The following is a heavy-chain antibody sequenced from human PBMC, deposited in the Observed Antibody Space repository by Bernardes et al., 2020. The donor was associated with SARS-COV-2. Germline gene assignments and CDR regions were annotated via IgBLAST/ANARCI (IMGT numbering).Heavy chain of an antibody. CDR1: GGSVSSGSYY. CDR2: IYYSGST. D-gene: IGHD2-2*02. CDR3: ARDRIVVVPAAIPGYYGMDV. J-gene: IGHJ6*02. Sequence: SETLSLTCTVSGGSVSSGSYYWSWIRQPPGKGLEWIGYIYYSGSTNYNPSLKSRVTISVDTSKNQFSLKLSSVTAADTAVYYCARDRIVVVPAAIPGYYGMDVWGQGATVTVSS. V-gene: IGHV4-61*01.